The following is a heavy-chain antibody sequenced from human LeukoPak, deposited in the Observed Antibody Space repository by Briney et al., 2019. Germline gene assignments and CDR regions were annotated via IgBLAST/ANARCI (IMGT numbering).Heavy chain of an antibody. CDR3: ARGTNSTFDI. CDR1: GDSVSSNSVA. J-gene: IGHJ3*02. Sequence: SQTLSLSCAIAGDSVSSNSVAWNWIRQSPSRGLEWLGRAYSRSRGGRDYAISVRSRINIDTDTSRNQFALQLSSVTPEDTAVYYCARGTNSTFDIWGQGTMVTVYS. V-gene: IGHV6-1*01. D-gene: IGHD1-7*01. CDR2: AYSRSRGGR.